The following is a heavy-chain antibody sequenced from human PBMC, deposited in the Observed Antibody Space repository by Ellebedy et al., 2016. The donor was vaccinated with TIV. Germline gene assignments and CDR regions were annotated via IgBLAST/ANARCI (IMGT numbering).Heavy chain of an antibody. CDR1: GLAFSAYA. V-gene: IGHV3-30*04. J-gene: IGHJ4*02. CDR2: ISFDGSNK. CDR3: ARDKLTYNWNDALAY. Sequence: GESLKISXAASGLAFSAYAMHWVRQAPGKGLEWVAIISFDGSNKYYANSVKGRFTISRDNSKNTLYLQMNSLRAEDTAVYYCARDKLTYNWNDALAYWGQGTLVTVSS. D-gene: IGHD1-1*01.